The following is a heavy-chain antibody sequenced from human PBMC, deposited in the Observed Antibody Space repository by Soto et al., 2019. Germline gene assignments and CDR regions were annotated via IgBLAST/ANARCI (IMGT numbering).Heavy chain of an antibody. V-gene: IGHV3-43*01. CDR1: GFTFDDYT. J-gene: IGHJ6*02. CDR2: ISWDGGST. D-gene: IGHD6-6*01. Sequence: GGSLRLSCAASGFTFDDYTMHWVRQAPGKGLEWVSLISWDGGSTYYADSVKGRFTISRDNSKNSLYLQMNSLRTEDTALYYCAKDMVQRYSSSLDYYYGMDVWGQGTTVTV. CDR3: AKDMVQRYSSSLDYYYGMDV.